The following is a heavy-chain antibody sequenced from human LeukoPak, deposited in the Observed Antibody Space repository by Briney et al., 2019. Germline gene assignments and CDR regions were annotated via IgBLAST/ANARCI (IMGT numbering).Heavy chain of an antibody. CDR2: INHSGNT. D-gene: IGHD4-17*01. V-gene: IGHV4-34*01. J-gene: IGHJ4*02. CDR3: ARQDYGEVN. Sequence: KPSETLSLTCGVYGGSFSTYYWTWIRQPPGKGLEWIGEINHSGNTNYNPSLKSRVTISVDTSKNQFSLKLSSVAAADTAVYYCARQDYGEVNWGQGTLVTVPS. CDR1: GGSFSTYY.